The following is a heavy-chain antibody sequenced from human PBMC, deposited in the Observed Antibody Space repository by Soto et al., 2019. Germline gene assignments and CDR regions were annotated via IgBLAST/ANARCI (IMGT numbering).Heavy chain of an antibody. D-gene: IGHD2-21*02. CDR2: IYYSGGA. V-gene: IGHV4-59*11. CDR3: TRDGDGRMTTNPYYYYGMDV. Sequence: PSETLSLTCNVSGVSIKSHYWAWILQPPGKGLEWIGHIYYSGGAKYNPSLKRRVTISVDTSKNQFSLNLSSVTAADTAVYYCTRDGDGRMTTNPYYYYGMDVWGPGITVTVSS. J-gene: IGHJ6*02. CDR1: GVSIKSHY.